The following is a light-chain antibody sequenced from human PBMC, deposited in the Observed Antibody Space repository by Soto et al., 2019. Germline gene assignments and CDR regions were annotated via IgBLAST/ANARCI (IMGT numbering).Light chain of an antibody. CDR2: EVS. CDR1: SSDVGGYNY. CDR3: SSYTSSITLVV. V-gene: IGLV2-14*01. Sequence: QSALTQPASVSGSPGQSITISCTGTSSDVGGYNYVSWYQQHPGKAPKLMIYEVSNRPSGVSNRFSGSKSGNTASLTISGLQAEDEADYYCSSYTSSITLVVFGTGTNVTVL. J-gene: IGLJ1*01.